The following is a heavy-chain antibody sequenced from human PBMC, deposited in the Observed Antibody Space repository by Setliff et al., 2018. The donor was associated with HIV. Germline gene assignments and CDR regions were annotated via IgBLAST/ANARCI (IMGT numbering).Heavy chain of an antibody. Sequence: VASVKVSCKASGGSFSSYTISWIRQAPGQGLEWMGGIMPIFGTTNYAQTFQGIVTITTDKSTSTVYMELSSLRSEDTAVDYWARERGVVIGSGNWYFDRWGRGTLVTVSS. V-gene: IGHV1-69*05. D-gene: IGHD2-21*01. CDR2: IMPIFGTT. J-gene: IGHJ2*01. CDR1: GGSFSSYT. CDR3: ARERGVVIGSGNWYFDR.